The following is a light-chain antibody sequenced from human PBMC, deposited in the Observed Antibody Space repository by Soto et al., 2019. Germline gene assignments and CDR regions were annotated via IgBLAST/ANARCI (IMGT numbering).Light chain of an antibody. CDR3: SSYAGNNNLG. J-gene: IGLJ2*01. Sequence: QSALTQPPSASGSPGQSVTISCTGTSSDVGKYNLVSWYQQHPDTAPKVIIYEVSQRPSGVPDRFSGSKYGNTASLTVSGLQTEDEADYYCSSYAGNNNLGLGGGTKLTVL. CDR1: SSDVGKYNL. V-gene: IGLV2-8*01. CDR2: EVS.